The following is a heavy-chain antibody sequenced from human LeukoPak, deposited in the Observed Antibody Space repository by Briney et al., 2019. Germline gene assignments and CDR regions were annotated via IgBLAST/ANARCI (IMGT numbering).Heavy chain of an antibody. CDR1: GYTFTAYY. J-gene: IGHJ5*02. D-gene: IGHD2-21*02. CDR3: ARTDGIVVVTASVAVFDL. CDR2: INPNSGGT. Sequence: GSLRVSCTASGYTFTAYYMHWVRQAPGQGLEWMGCINPNSGGTNYAQTLQGRVTMTRDTSISTAYMELSRLRSDDTAVYYCARTDGIVVVTASVAVFDLWGQGTLVTVPS. V-gene: IGHV1-2*02.